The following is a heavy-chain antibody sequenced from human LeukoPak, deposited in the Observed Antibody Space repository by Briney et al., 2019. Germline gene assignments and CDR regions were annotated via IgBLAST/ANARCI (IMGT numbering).Heavy chain of an antibody. CDR2: IYSGGTT. V-gene: IGHV3-66*01. Sequence: GGSLRLSCVLSGFTVGGNYMSWVRQAPGRGLEWVSTIYSGGTTYYADAVKGRFIISRDNSKNTLFLQMNSLRAEDTAIYYCARDAGYCSDGVCYRTRFDSWGQGALVTVSS. D-gene: IGHD2-15*01. CDR1: GFTVGGNY. J-gene: IGHJ4*02. CDR3: ARDAGYCSDGVCYRTRFDS.